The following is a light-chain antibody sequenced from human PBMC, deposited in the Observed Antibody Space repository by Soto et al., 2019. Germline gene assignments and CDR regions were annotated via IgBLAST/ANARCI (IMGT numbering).Light chain of an antibody. CDR3: EQYYKWPPT. Sequence: EIVMTQSPVTLSVSPGERATLSCRASERVNSALAWYQQKPGQAPRLLIYGASTRATGIPARFSGSGSGTEFTLTISSLQSEDFAVYYCEQYYKWPPTFGQGTK. V-gene: IGKV3-15*01. CDR2: GAS. J-gene: IGKJ1*01. CDR1: ERVNSA.